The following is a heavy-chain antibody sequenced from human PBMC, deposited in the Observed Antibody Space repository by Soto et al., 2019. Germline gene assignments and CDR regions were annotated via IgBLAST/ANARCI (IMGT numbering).Heavy chain of an antibody. V-gene: IGHV1-69*06. D-gene: IGHD2-2*01. CDR1: GGTFSSYA. CDR2: IIPIFGTA. Sequence: ASVKVSCKASGGTFSSYAISWVRQAPGQGLEWMGGIIPIFGTANYAQKFQGRVTITADKSTSTAYTELSSLRSEDTAVYYCAREDRCSSTSCYYNYYGMDVWGQGTTVTVSS. J-gene: IGHJ6*02. CDR3: AREDRCSSTSCYYNYYGMDV.